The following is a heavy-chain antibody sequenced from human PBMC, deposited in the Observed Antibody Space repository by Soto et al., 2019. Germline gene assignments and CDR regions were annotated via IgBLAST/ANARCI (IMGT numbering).Heavy chain of an antibody. J-gene: IGHJ4*02. Sequence: KPSETLSLTCTVSGGSISSGDYYWSWIRQPPGKGLEWIAYIHYSGSTYYNPSLKSRVTISVDTSKNQFSLELSSVTAADTAVYYCAKDLSGSYYDSSYYGYWGQGTLVTVSS. CDR1: GGSISSGDYY. CDR2: IHYSGST. V-gene: IGHV4-30-4*01. D-gene: IGHD3-22*01. CDR3: AKDLSGSYYDSSYYGY.